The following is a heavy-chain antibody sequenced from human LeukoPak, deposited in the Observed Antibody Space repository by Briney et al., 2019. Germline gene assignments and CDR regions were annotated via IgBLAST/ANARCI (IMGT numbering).Heavy chain of an antibody. J-gene: IGHJ4*02. Sequence: PGESLKISCKGPGYSFTSYWIGWVRQMPGKGLEWIGIIYPGDSATRYSPSFQGQVTISADKSISTAYLQWSSLKASDTAMYYCAKLQVVAGSTQYYFDYWGQGALVTVSS. CDR3: AKLQVVAGSTQYYFDY. V-gene: IGHV5-51*01. D-gene: IGHD2-2*01. CDR1: GYSFTSYW. CDR2: IYPGDSAT.